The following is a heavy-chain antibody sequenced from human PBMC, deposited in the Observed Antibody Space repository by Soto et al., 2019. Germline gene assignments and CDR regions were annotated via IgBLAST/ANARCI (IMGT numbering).Heavy chain of an antibody. CDR3: ATWIQLWLHAEPLWFDP. J-gene: IGHJ5*02. CDR2: FDPEDGET. CDR1: GYTLTELS. D-gene: IGHD5-18*01. V-gene: IGHV1-24*01. Sequence: QVQLVQSGAEVKKPGASVKVSCKVSGYTLTELSMHWVRQAPGKGLEWMGGFDPEDGETIYAQKFQGRVTMTEDTSTDPAYMELSSLRSEDTAVYYCATWIQLWLHAEPLWFDPWVQGTLVTVSS.